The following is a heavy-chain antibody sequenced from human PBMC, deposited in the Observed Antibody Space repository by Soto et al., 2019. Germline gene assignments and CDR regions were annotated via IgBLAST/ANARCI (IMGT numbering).Heavy chain of an antibody. J-gene: IGHJ4*02. D-gene: IGHD3-10*01. Sequence: QVQLVQSGAEVKKPGAAVKVSCQVSGYTFTDHYLHWVRQAPVHGLEWMGWINAGDGDTTYAQKFQGRISMTRDTSIKTAYLEVSRLTSVDTVVYYCATVRFFLVRVDPFDFWGQGTLVSVSS. CDR1: GYTFTDHY. V-gene: IGHV1-2*02. CDR3: ATVRFFLVRVDPFDF. CDR2: INAGDGDT.